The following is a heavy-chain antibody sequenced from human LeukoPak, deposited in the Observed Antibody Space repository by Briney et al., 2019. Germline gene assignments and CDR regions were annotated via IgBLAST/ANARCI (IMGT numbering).Heavy chain of an antibody. CDR2: INTDGNST. J-gene: IGHJ3*01. CDR1: GFTFSKYW. Sequence: GGSLRLSCAASGFTFSKYWMHWVRQAPGKGLVWVSRINTDGNSTSYADSVRGRFTISRDNAKNTLYLQMNSLRAEDTAVYYCARENPLPVVVIINPGDAFDFWGQGTMVTVSS. D-gene: IGHD3-22*01. CDR3: ARENPLPVVVIINPGDAFDF. V-gene: IGHV3-74*01.